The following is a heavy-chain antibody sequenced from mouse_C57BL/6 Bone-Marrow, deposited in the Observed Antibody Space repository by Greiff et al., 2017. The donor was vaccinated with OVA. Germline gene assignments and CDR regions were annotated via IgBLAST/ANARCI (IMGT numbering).Heavy chain of an antibody. Sequence: VQVVESGAELVKPGASVKISCKASGYAFSSYWMNWVKQRPGKGLEWIGQIYPGDGDTNYNGKFKGKATLTADKSSSTAYMQLSSLTSEDSAVYFCASPLGYGSRFAYWGQGTLVTVSA. D-gene: IGHD1-1*01. J-gene: IGHJ3*01. V-gene: IGHV1-80*01. CDR3: ASPLGYGSRFAY. CDR2: IYPGDGDT. CDR1: GYAFSSYW.